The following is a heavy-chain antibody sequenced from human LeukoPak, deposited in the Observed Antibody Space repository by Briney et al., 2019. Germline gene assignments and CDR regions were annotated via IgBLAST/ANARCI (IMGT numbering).Heavy chain of an antibody. CDR2: IYSGGST. V-gene: IGHV3-53*01. D-gene: IGHD3-10*01. CDR3: ARVSAYGSGSYHYGMDV. Sequence: GGSLRHSCAASGFTVSSNYMSWVRQAPGKGLEWVSVIYSGGSTYYADSVKGRFTISRDNSKNTLYLQMNSLRAEDTAVYYCARVSAYGSGSYHYGMDVWGQGTAVTVSS. J-gene: IGHJ6*02. CDR1: GFTVSSNY.